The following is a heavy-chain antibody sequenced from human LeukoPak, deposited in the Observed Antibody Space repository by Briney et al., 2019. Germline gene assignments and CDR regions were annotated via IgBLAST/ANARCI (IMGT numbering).Heavy chain of an antibody. Sequence: PSETLSLTCAVYGGSFSGYYWSWIRQPPGKGLGWIGEINHSGSTNYNPSLKSRVTISVDTSKNQFSLKLSSVTAADTAVYYCARGRKWLRSYYFDYWGQGTLVTVSS. D-gene: IGHD5-12*01. V-gene: IGHV4-34*01. CDR3: ARGRKWLRSYYFDY. CDR2: INHSGST. J-gene: IGHJ4*02. CDR1: GGSFSGYY.